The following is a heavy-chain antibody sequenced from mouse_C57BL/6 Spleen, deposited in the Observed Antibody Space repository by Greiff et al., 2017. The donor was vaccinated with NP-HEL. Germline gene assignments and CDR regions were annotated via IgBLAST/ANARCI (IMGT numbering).Heavy chain of an antibody. CDR1: GYSITSGYD. V-gene: IGHV3-1*01. CDR2: ISYSGST. J-gene: IGHJ4*01. CDR3: ARGPKFGYAMDY. Sequence: EVMLVESGPGMVKPSQSLSLTCTVTGYSITSGYDWHWIRHFPGNKLEWMGYISYSGSTNYNPSLKSRISITHDTSKNHFFLKLNSVTTEDTATYYCARGPKFGYAMDYWGQGNSVTVSS.